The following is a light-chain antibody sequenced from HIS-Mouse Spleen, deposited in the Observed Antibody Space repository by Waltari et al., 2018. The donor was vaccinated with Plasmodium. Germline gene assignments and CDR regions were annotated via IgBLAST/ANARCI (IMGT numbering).Light chain of an antibody. Sequence: DIQMTQSPSTLSASVGDRVTITYRASKSISSWLAWYQQKPGKAPKLLIYKASSLESGVPPRFSGSGAGTEFTLTISSLQPDDFATYYCQQYNSYWTFGQGTKVEIK. CDR2: KAS. J-gene: IGKJ1*01. CDR3: QQYNSYWT. V-gene: IGKV1-5*03. CDR1: KSISSW.